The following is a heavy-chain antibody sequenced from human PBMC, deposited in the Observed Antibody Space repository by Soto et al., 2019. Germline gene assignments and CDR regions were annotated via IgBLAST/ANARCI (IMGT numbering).Heavy chain of an antibody. CDR2: ISYDGSNK. J-gene: IGHJ4*02. V-gene: IGHV3-30*18. CDR3: AKDQVDIVATSQAFDY. CDR1: GFTFRSYD. Sequence: PGGSLRLSCAPSGFTFRSYDMQWVRQAPGKGLEWVALISYDGSNKYYAHSVKGRFTISRDNSKNTLYLQMNSLRAEDTAMYYCAKDQVDIVATSQAFDYWGQGTLVTVSS. D-gene: IGHD5-12*01.